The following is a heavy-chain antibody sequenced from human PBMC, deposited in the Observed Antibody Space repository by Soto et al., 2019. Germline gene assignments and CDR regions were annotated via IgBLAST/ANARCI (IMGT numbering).Heavy chain of an antibody. V-gene: IGHV3-30*18. CDR3: AKDGPYDTTLGAFDI. CDR1: GFTFSSYD. J-gene: IGHJ3*02. D-gene: IGHD3-22*01. CDR2: ISYDGSNK. Sequence: QVQLVESGGGVVQPGRSLRLSCAASGFTFSSYDMHWVRQAPGKGLEWVAVISYDGSNKYYADSVKGRFTISRDNSKNTLYLQMNSLRAEDTAVYYCAKDGPYDTTLGAFDIWVQGTMVTVSS.